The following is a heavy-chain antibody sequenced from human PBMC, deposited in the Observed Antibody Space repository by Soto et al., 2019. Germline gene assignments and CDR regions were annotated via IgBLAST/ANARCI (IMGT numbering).Heavy chain of an antibody. J-gene: IGHJ4*02. Sequence: EVQLLESGGGLVQPGGSLRLSCAASGFTFTNFAMSWVRQAPGTGLEWVSAISGSGAGTYFADSVQGRFTISRDNSKNTVYLQMHSLRAEDRAAYYWAKESLTVAGRHFGYWGQGMLVTVSS. V-gene: IGHV3-23*01. D-gene: IGHD6-19*01. CDR3: AKESLTVAGRHFGY. CDR2: ISGSGAGT. CDR1: GFTFTNFA.